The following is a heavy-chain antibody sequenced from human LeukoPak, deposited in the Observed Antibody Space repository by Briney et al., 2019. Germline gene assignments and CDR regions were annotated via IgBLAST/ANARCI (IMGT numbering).Heavy chain of an antibody. V-gene: IGHV4-59*01. CDR3: ARGFSTTVGYH. CDR2: IYYSGST. D-gene: IGHD1-1*01. CDR1: GGSISSYY. Sequence: SETLSLTCTVSGGSISSYYWSWIRQPPGKGLEWIGYIYYSGSTNYNPSLKSRVTISVDTSTNQFSLKLRSVSAAGTAAYYCARGFSTTVGYHWGQGTLVTVSS. J-gene: IGHJ5*02.